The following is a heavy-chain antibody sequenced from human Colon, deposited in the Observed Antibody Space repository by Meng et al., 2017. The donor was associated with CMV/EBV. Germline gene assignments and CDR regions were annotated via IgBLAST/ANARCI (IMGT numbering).Heavy chain of an antibody. Sequence: GGSLRLSCAASGFTFSSHSMNWVRQAPGKGLEWVSVIYAGGRSTYFADSVKGRFIISRDDSKSMLYLEMNSLRAEDTAIYYCAKGSVEWLYYGMDVWGQGTTVTVSS. CDR1: GFTFSSHS. CDR3: AKGSVEWLYYGMDV. V-gene: IGHV3-23*03. J-gene: IGHJ6*02. D-gene: IGHD3-3*01. CDR2: IYAGGRST.